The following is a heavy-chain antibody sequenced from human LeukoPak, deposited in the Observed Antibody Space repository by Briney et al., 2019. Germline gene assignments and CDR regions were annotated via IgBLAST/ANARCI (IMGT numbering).Heavy chain of an antibody. CDR3: AKLLWFGELETDAFDI. CDR1: GFTFSSYG. V-gene: IGHV3-30*02. CDR2: IRYDGSNK. J-gene: IGHJ3*02. D-gene: IGHD3-10*01. Sequence: GGSLRLSCAASGFTFSSYGMHWVRQAPGKGLEWVALIRYDGSNKYYADSVKGRFTISRDNSKNTLYLQMNSLRAEDTAVYYCAKLLWFGELETDAFDIWGQGTMVTVSS.